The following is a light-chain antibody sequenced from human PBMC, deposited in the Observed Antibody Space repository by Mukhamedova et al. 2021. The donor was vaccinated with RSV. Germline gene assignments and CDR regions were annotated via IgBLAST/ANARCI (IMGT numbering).Light chain of an antibody. CDR1: NSDVGGYNY. CDR3: FAYARTYYV. V-gene: IGLV2-11*01. Sequence: SVTISCTGTNSDVGGYNYVSWYQQNPGKAPKLMIYDVNKRPSGVPDRFSGSKSGNTASLTVSGLQAEDEADYYCFAYARTYYVFG. CDR2: DVN. J-gene: IGLJ1*01.